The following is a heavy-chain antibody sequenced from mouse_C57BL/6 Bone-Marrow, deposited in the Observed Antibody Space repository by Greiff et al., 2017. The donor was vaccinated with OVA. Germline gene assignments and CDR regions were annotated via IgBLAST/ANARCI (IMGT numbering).Heavy chain of an antibody. V-gene: IGHV1-55*01. CDR1: GYTFTSYW. CDR2: IYPRSGNT. CDR3: ARGTYWYFDV. D-gene: IGHD2-14*01. Sequence: VQLQQPGAELVKPGASVKMSCKASGYTFTSYWITWVKQRPGQGLEWIGEIYPRSGNTYYNEKFKGKATLTADKSSSTAYMELRSLTSEDSAVYFCARGTYWYFDVWGTGTTVTVSS. J-gene: IGHJ1*03.